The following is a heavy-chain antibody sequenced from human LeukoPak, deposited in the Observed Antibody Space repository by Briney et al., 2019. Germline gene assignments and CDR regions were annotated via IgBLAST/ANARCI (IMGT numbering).Heavy chain of an antibody. Sequence: GGSLRLSCAGSGFTFSSYAMSWVRQAPGKGLEWVSAISGSGGSTYYADSVKGRFTISRDNSKNTLYLQMNSLRAEDTAVYYCASGDYYDSSGYPYWGQGTLVTVSS. CDR3: ASGDYYDSSGYPY. J-gene: IGHJ4*02. V-gene: IGHV3-23*01. CDR1: GFTFSSYA. CDR2: ISGSGGST. D-gene: IGHD3-22*01.